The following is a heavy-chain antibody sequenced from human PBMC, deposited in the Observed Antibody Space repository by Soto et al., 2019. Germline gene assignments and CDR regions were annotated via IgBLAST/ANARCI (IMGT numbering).Heavy chain of an antibody. CDR3: ARDYGPSNWYNWFHP. V-gene: IGHV3-30*03. Sequence: QAAGSLRLSCAASGFILCTYGMHWVRQAPGKGLEWVAMIAHDGNAQYYVDFVKGRFSVSRDTSKNTHHLLMNSLRSEDPGRYYCARDYGPSNWYNWFHPWGQGTLVTVSS. D-gene: IGHD4-17*01. CDR1: GFILCTYG. CDR2: IAHDGNAQ. J-gene: IGHJ5*02.